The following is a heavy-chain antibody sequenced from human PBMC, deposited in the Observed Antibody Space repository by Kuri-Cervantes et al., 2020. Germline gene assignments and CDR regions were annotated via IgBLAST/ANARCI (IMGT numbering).Heavy chain of an antibody. CDR2: IYYSGST. D-gene: IGHD2-15*01. Sequence: SETLSLTCTVSGGSISSYYWSWIRQPPGKGLEWIGYIYYSGSTNYNPSLKSRVTISVDTSKNQFSLKLSSVTAADTAVYYCARLGYCSGTACLTFFDPWGQGTLVTVSS. CDR1: GGSISSYY. CDR3: ARLGYCSGTACLTFFDP. J-gene: IGHJ5*02. V-gene: IGHV4-59*01.